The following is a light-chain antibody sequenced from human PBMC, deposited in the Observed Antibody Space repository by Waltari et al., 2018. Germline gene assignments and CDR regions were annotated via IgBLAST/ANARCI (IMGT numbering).Light chain of an antibody. Sequence: EIVLTQSPATLSLSPGERVTLSCRASQSVSSYLAWYQQKLGQAPRLLIYDASNRATGIPARFSGSGSGTDFTLTISSLEPEDFAVYYCQQRTDWRSVTFGGGTKVEIK. CDR3: QQRTDWRSVT. V-gene: IGKV3-11*01. J-gene: IGKJ4*01. CDR2: DAS. CDR1: QSVSSY.